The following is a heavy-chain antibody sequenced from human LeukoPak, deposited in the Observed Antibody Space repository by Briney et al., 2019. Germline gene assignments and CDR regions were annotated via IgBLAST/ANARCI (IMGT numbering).Heavy chain of an antibody. D-gene: IGHD5-18*01. V-gene: IGHV4-59*12. Sequence: SETLSLTCTVSGGSISSYYWSWIRQPPGKGLEWIGYIYYSGSTNYNPSLKSRVTISVDTSKNQFSLKLSPVTAADTAVYYCARYDTAMVSCFDYWGQGTLVTVSS. CDR2: IYYSGST. CDR3: ARYDTAMVSCFDY. J-gene: IGHJ4*02. CDR1: GGSISSYY.